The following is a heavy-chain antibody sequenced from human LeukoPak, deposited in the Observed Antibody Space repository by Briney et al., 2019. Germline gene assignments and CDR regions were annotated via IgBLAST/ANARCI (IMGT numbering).Heavy chain of an antibody. CDR1: GGSISSYY. Sequence: SETLSLTCTVSGGSISSYYWSWIRQPTGKGLEWIGYIYYSGSTNYNPSLKSRVTISVDTSKNQFSLKLSSVTAADTAVYYCARAWYYYDSSGYKPLDAFDIWGQGTMVTVSS. V-gene: IGHV4-59*01. CDR3: ARAWYYYDSSGYKPLDAFDI. J-gene: IGHJ3*02. CDR2: IYYSGST. D-gene: IGHD3-22*01.